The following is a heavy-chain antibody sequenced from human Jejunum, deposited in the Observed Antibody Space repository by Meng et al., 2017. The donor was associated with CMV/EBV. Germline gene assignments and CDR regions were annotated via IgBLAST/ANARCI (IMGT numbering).Heavy chain of an antibody. CDR1: GASSSTTGSY. V-gene: IGHV4-39*07. D-gene: IGHD3-10*01. CDR2: IFFSGIT. CDR3: ARVKYGSTNWFDP. J-gene: IGHJ5*02. Sequence: VSGASSSTTGSYWGWVRQPPGKGLEWIGNIFFSGITFSNPSLKSRVTISADTSTNQFSLKLSSVTAADTAMYYCARVKYGSTNWFDPWGQGTLVTVSS.